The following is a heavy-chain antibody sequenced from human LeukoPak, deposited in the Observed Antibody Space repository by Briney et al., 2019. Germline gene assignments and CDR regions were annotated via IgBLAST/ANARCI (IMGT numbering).Heavy chain of an antibody. CDR3: ARDSGNYYGSGSYPIGFDP. CDR1: GFTFSSYG. D-gene: IGHD3-10*01. CDR2: IWFDGSNK. J-gene: IGHJ5*02. V-gene: IGHV3-33*01. Sequence: PGGSLRLSCAASGFTFSSYGMHWVRQAPGKGLEWVAVIWFDGSNKYYADSVKGRFTISRDNSKNTLYLQMNSLRAEDTAVYYCARDSGNYYGSGSYPIGFDPWGQGTLVTVSS.